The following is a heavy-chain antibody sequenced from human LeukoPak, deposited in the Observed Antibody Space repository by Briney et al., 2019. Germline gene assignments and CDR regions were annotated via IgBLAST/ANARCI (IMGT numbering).Heavy chain of an antibody. J-gene: IGHJ4*02. CDR2: ISYDGSNK. V-gene: IGHV3-30-3*01. CDR1: GFTFSSYA. Sequence: PGGSLRLSCAASGFTFSSYAMHWVRQAPGKGLEWVAVISYDGSNKYYADSVKGRFTISRDNSKNTLYLQMNSLRAEDTAVYYCARGSTMIVVVPNDYWGQGTLVTVSS. CDR3: ARGSTMIVVVPNDY. D-gene: IGHD3-22*01.